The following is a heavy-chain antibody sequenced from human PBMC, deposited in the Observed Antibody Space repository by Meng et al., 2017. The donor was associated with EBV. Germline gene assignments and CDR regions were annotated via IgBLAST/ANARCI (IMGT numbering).Heavy chain of an antibody. CDR1: GGPFRNYA. J-gene: IGHJ4*02. D-gene: IGHD3-10*01. CDR2: FLPTLGAP. CDR3: ASESGRGYTPDY. Sequence: QVQLVQSAAEVKKPGSSVKVSCKTCGGPFRNYAISWVRQAPGQGLEWLGGFLPTLGAPNYAQKFHGRVSITADESTSTHYMDLSSLRSEDTAVYYCASESGRGYTPDYWGQGTLVTVSS. V-gene: IGHV1-69*01.